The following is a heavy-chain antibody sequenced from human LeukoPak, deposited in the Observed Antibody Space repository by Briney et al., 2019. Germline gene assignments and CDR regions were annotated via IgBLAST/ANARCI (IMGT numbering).Heavy chain of an antibody. CDR3: ARRLPTNGAYWGNFYYYIDV. D-gene: IGHD3-16*01. Sequence: MSSETLSLTCTVSGGSVSNYYWTWIRQPPGKGLEWIGYMSFSGTTNYNPSLKSRVAISLDTSNNQFSLKLSSVTAADTAVYYCARRLPTNGAYWGNFYYYIDVWSKGTTVTVSS. V-gene: IGHV4-59*02. CDR1: GGSVSNYY. J-gene: IGHJ6*03. CDR2: MSFSGTT.